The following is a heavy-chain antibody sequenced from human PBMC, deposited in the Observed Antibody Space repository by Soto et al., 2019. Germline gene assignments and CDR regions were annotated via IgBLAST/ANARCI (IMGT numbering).Heavy chain of an antibody. CDR3: ARYRSLDP. V-gene: IGHV3-7*03. CDR1: GFILRNYW. CDR2: IKEDGSEK. Sequence: ESGGGLVQPGGSLRLSCADSGFILRNYWMSWVRQAPGMGLQWVASIKEDGSEKYYVDPVKGRFTISRENAKNSLYLQMNSLRDEDTAVYYCARYRSLDPWGQGILVTVSS. J-gene: IGHJ5*02. D-gene: IGHD3-16*02.